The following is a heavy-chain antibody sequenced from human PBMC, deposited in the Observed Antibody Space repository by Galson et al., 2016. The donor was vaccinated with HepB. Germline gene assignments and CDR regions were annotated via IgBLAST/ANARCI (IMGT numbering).Heavy chain of an antibody. CDR3: VRILFGFQGMDV. Sequence: ETLSLTCAVSGDSVSGTNWWGWVRQPPGQRLEFIGEISRRESPNYSQSPKSRVTMSVDKSKNHFSLTLTSVTAADTAVYYCVRILFGFQGMDVWGQGTTVTVSS. V-gene: IGHV4-4*02. CDR1: GDSVSGTNW. D-gene: IGHD3-10*01. CDR2: ISRRESP. J-gene: IGHJ6*02.